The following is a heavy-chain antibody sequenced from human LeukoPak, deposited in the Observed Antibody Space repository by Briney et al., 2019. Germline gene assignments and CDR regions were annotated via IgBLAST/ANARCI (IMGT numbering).Heavy chain of an antibody. J-gene: IGHJ4*02. CDR3: ARVGFSGYDPQYYFDY. CDR2: IIPIFGTA. V-gene: IGHV1-69*01. CDR1: GGTFSSYA. Sequence: GASVNVSCKVSGGTFSSYAISWVRQAPGQGLEWMGGIIPIFGTANYAQKFQGRVTITADESTSTAYMELSSLRSEDTAVYYCARVGFSGYDPQYYFDYWGQGTLVTVSS. D-gene: IGHD5-12*01.